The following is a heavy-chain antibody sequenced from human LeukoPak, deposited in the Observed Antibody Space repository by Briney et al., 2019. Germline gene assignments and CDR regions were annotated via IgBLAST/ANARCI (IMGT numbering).Heavy chain of an antibody. CDR3: GRRSRSTWNYRRGDY. Sequence: NPSETLSLTCIVSGDSISSSSSYWGWIRQPPGTGLEWIGNFYYTGSTYYKPSLKSRVTISVDTSKNQFSLKLTSVTAADTAVYYCGRRSRSTWNYRRGDYWGQGTLVTVSS. CDR2: FYYTGST. D-gene: IGHD1-7*01. CDR1: GDSISSSSSY. J-gene: IGHJ4*02. V-gene: IGHV4-39*01.